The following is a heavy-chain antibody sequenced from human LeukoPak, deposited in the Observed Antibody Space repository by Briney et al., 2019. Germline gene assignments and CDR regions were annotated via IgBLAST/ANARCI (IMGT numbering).Heavy chain of an antibody. CDR1: GFTFSTYW. CDR3: ARDGAPSDWLDV. D-gene: IGHD3-9*01. J-gene: IGHJ6*02. CDR2: ITSDRSST. Sequence: GGSLRLPCAASGFTFSTYWMHWVRQATGKGLVWVSRITSDRSSTSYADSVKGRFHISRHHDKYTLYLQVNSLRAEDTDVYYCARDGAPSDWLDVWGQGTTVAVCS. V-gene: IGHV3-74*01.